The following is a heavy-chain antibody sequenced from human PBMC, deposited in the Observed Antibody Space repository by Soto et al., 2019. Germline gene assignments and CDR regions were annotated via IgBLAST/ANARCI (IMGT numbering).Heavy chain of an antibody. D-gene: IGHD5-12*01. CDR2: IIPIFGTA. Sequence: GASVKVSCKASGGTFSSYAISWVRQAPGQGLEWMGGIIPIFGTANYAQKFQGRVTITADESTSTAYMELSSLRSEDTAVYYCASSYWEGYSGYNYGMDVWGQGTTVTVSS. CDR1: GGTFSSYA. J-gene: IGHJ6*02. V-gene: IGHV1-69*13. CDR3: ASSYWEGYSGYNYGMDV.